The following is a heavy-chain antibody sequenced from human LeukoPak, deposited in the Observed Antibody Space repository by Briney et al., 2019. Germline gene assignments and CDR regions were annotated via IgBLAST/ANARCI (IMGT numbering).Heavy chain of an antibody. CDR3: ARDGYNLDYYYYMDV. Sequence: ASVKVSCKASGGTFSSYAISWVRQASGQGLEWMGGIIPIFGTANYAQKFQGRVTITADESTSTAYMELSSLRSEDTAVYYCARDGYNLDYYYYMDVWGKGTTVTVSS. CDR2: IIPIFGTA. D-gene: IGHD5-24*01. J-gene: IGHJ6*03. CDR1: GGTFSSYA. V-gene: IGHV1-69*01.